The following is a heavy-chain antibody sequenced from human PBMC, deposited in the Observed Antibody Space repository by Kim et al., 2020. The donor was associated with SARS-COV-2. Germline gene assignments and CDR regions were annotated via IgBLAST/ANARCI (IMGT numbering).Heavy chain of an antibody. J-gene: IGHJ4*02. D-gene: IGHD3-10*01. Sequence: GGSLRLSCAASGFTFSSYGMHWVRQAPGKGLEWVAVISYDGSNKYYADYVKGRFTISRDNSKNTLYLQMNSLRAEDTAVYYCASRIITMVRGGLDYWGQGTLVTVSS. CDR2: ISYDGSNK. CDR3: ASRIITMVRGGLDY. CDR1: GFTFSSYG. V-gene: IGHV3-33*05.